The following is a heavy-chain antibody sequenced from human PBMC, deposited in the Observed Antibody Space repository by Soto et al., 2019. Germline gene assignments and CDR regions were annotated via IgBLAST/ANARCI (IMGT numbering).Heavy chain of an antibody. V-gene: IGHV1-8*01. D-gene: IGHD5-12*01. CDR2: MNPNSGNT. CDR1: GYTFTSYD. CDR3: ARVVATITAWFDP. J-gene: IGHJ5*02. Sequence: ASVKVSCKASGYTFTSYDINWVRQATGQGLEWMGWMNPNSGNTGYAQKFQGRATMTRNTSISTAYMELSSLRSEDTAVYYCARVVATITAWFDPWGQGTLVTVSS.